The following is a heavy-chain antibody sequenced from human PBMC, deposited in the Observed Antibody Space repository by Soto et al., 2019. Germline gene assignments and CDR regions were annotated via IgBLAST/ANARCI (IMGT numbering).Heavy chain of an antibody. CDR2: INAANGNT. V-gene: IGHV1-3*01. Sequence: QVQLLQSGAEVQKPGASVKVSCKASGYTFSNYALHWVRQAPGQRLAWMGWINAANGNTKYSRKFQGRVTITRDTSATAAYVEFSSLRSEDTAVYYCGRSVVGATGEILYNAMDVWGQGTTVTVSS. CDR3: GRSVVGATGEILYNAMDV. J-gene: IGHJ6*02. D-gene: IGHD2-15*01. CDR1: GYTFSNYA.